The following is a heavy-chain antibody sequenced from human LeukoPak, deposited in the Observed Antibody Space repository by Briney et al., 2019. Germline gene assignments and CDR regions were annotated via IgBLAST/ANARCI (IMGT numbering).Heavy chain of an antibody. D-gene: IGHD3-10*01. J-gene: IGHJ5*02. CDR1: GFTFSSYA. CDR3: ASYFYGPGSYPPT. Sequence: PGGSLRLSCAASGFTFSSYAMSWVRQAPGKGLEWVSAISGSGGSTYYADSVKGRFTISRDNSKNTLYLQMNSLRAEDTAVYYCASYFYGPGSYPPTWGQGTLVTVSS. CDR2: ISGSGGST. V-gene: IGHV3-23*01.